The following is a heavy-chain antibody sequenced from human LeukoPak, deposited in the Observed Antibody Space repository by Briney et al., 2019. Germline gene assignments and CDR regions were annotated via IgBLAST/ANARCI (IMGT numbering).Heavy chain of an antibody. J-gene: IGHJ1*01. CDR2: IKQDGSEK. CDR1: GLTFSIYW. D-gene: IGHD6-25*01. CDR3: ANLLTAGLPAEYFQH. Sequence: GGSLRLSCAASGLTFSIYWMSWVRQAPGKGLEWVANIKQDGSEKYYVDSVKGRFTISRDNAKKSLYLQMNSLRADDTAVYYCANLLTAGLPAEYFQHWGQGTLVTVSS. V-gene: IGHV3-7*01.